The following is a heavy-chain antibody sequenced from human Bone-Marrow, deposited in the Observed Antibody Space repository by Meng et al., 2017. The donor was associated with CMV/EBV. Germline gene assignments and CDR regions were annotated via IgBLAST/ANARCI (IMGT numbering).Heavy chain of an antibody. Sequence: GESLKISCVASGFTFSTYEMNWVRQAPGKGLEWVSYISTSGSTIYHADSVKGRFTISRDNAKSSLFVKMDSVRADDAALYLRAREHPIAYGVPDSWGQGALVTVSS. CDR2: ISTSGSTI. D-gene: IGHD2-21*01. CDR3: AREHPIAYGVPDS. V-gene: IGHV3-48*03. CDR1: GFTFSTYE. J-gene: IGHJ4*02.